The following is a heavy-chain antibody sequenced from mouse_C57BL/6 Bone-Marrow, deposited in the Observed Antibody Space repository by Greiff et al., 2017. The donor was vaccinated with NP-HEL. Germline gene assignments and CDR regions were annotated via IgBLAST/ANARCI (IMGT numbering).Heavy chain of an antibody. CDR1: GYTFTSYW. CDR3: ARRHYGSSYEGYYFDY. CDR2: IYPSDGET. Sequence: QVQLQQPGAELVRPGSSVKLSCKASGYTFTSYWMDWVKQRPGQGLEWIGNIYPSDGETHYNQKFKDKATLTVDKSSSTAYMQLSSLTSEDSAVYYCARRHYGSSYEGYYFDYWGQGTTLTVSS. D-gene: IGHD1-1*01. J-gene: IGHJ2*01. V-gene: IGHV1-61*01.